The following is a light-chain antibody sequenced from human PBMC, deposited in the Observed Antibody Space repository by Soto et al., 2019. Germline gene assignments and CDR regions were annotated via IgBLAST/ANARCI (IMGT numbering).Light chain of an antibody. CDR3: QQYSTYPT. J-gene: IGKJ5*01. Sequence: IQMTQSPSTLSASVGDRVTITCRASESISRWLAWDQQKPGKAPKALIYDASSLKSGVPSRFSCGRSRTDFTLPISSLHPDDFATYYCQQYSTYPTFGQGTRLDIK. CDR1: ESISRW. V-gene: IGKV1-5*01. CDR2: DAS.